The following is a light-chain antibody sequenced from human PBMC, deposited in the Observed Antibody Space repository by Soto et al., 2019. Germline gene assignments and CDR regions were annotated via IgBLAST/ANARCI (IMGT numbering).Light chain of an antibody. V-gene: IGKV1-9*01. Sequence: DIQVTQSASFLSASVGDRVTITCRASQDISSYLVWYQQKPGKAPKLLIYPASTLQSGVPSRFSGSGSGTEFTLTISSLQPEDFATYYCQQSYSSPRTFGQGTKVDIK. J-gene: IGKJ1*01. CDR1: QDISSY. CDR2: PAS. CDR3: QQSYSSPRT.